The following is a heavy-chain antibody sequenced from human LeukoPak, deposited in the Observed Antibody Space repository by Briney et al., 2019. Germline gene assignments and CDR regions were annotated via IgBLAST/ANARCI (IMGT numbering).Heavy chain of an antibody. CDR2: IYSGGST. CDR1: GFTVSSNY. CDR3: ARDRSPYCDFWSGYYTAYYGMDV. V-gene: IGHV3-66*02. Sequence: GGSLRLSCAASGFTVSSNYMSWVRQAPGKGLEWVSVIYSGGSTYYADSVKGRFTISRDNSKNTLYLQMNSLRAEDTAVYYCARDRSPYCDFWSGYYTAYYGMDVWGQGTTVTVSS. D-gene: IGHD3-3*01. J-gene: IGHJ6*02.